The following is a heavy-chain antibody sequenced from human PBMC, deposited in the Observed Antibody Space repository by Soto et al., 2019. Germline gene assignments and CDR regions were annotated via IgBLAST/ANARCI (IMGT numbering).Heavy chain of an antibody. CDR1: GFIFKNAW. V-gene: IGHV3-15*07. Sequence: EVQLVESGGGLVKPGGSLRLSCAASGFIFKNAWMNWVRQSPEKGLEWVGRIKKEVDGATVDYAAFVQGRFTIARDDSRDTLYLQMNSLNTDDTGLYFCTPRGESWDFFDSWGQGALVTVSS. D-gene: IGHD3-10*01. J-gene: IGHJ4*02. CDR2: IKKEVDGATV. CDR3: TPRGESWDFFDS.